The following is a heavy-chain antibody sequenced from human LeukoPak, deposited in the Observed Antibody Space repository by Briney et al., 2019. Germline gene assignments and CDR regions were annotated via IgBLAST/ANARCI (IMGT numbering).Heavy chain of an antibody. CDR3: ARGEWLRGGYYYYYMDV. Sequence: SETLSLTCTVSGGPINTDYWNWIRQPPGKGLEWIGYIYYTGRTNYNPSFKSRLTISIDTSKNQFSLKLSSVTAADTAVYYCARGEWLRGGYYYYYMDVWGKGTTVTVSS. CDR1: GGPINTDY. CDR2: IYYTGRT. V-gene: IGHV4-59*12. J-gene: IGHJ6*03. D-gene: IGHD5-12*01.